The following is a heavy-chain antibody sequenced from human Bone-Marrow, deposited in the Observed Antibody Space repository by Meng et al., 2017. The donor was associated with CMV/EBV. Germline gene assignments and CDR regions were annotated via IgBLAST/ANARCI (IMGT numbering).Heavy chain of an antibody. Sequence: SETLSLTCTASGGSISSSSYYWGWIRQPPGKGLEWIGSIYYSGSTYYNPSLKSRVTISVDTSKNQFSLKLSSVTAADTAVYYCARSVVPAAVYDYWGQGTLVTVSS. CDR3: ARSVVPAAVYDY. CDR1: GGSISSSSYY. CDR2: IYYSGST. V-gene: IGHV4-39*07. D-gene: IGHD2-2*01. J-gene: IGHJ4*02.